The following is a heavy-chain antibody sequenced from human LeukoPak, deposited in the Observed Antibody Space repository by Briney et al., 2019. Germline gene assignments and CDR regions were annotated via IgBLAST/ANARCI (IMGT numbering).Heavy chain of an antibody. Sequence: GGSLRLSCAASGFTFDDYAMHWVRQAPGKGLEWVSGISWNSGSIGYADSVKGRFTISRDNAKNSLYLQMNSLRAEDTALYYCAKDHVLLWFGERGGFDYWGQGTLVTVSS. CDR1: GFTFDDYA. D-gene: IGHD3-10*01. CDR3: AKDHVLLWFGERGGFDY. CDR2: ISWNSGSI. V-gene: IGHV3-9*01. J-gene: IGHJ4*02.